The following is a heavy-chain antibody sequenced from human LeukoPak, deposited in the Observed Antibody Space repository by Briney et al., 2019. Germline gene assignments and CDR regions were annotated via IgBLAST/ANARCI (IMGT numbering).Heavy chain of an antibody. J-gene: IGHJ4*02. CDR1: GFTFSSYS. CDR3: ARDPTVLEYYDSSGSYGY. Sequence: GGSLRLSCAASGFTFSSYSMNWVRQAPGKGLEWVSSISSSSSYIYYADSVKGRFTISRDNAKNSLYLQMNSLRAEDTAVYYCARDPTVLEYYDSSGSYGYWGQGTLVTVSS. CDR2: ISSSSSYI. D-gene: IGHD3-22*01. V-gene: IGHV3-21*01.